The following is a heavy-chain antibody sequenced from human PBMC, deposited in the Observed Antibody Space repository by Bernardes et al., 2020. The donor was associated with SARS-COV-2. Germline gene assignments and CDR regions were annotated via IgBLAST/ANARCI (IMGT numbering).Heavy chain of an antibody. CDR3: ARDPYDSSGYYYEGEDH. J-gene: IGHJ4*02. V-gene: IGHV3-21*01. CDR1: GFTFSSYS. CDR2: ISSSSSYI. Sequence: GGSLRLSCAASGFTFSSYSMNWVRQAPGKGLEWVSSISSSSSYIYYADSVKGRFTISRDNAKNSLYLQMNSLRAEDTAVYYCARDPYDSSGYYYEGEDHWGQGTLVTVSS. D-gene: IGHD3-22*01.